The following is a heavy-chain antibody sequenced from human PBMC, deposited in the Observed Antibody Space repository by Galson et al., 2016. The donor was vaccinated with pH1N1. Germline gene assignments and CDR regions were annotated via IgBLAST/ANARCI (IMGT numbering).Heavy chain of an antibody. J-gene: IGHJ6*02. CDR1: GFTFSSYA. D-gene: IGHD4-17*01. V-gene: IGHV3-23*01. CDR2: ISGRGVTT. CDR3: AKGYYYGDYLDYYYFYNMDV. Sequence: LRLSCAASGFTFSSYAMSWVRQAPGKGLEWVSTISGRGVTTYYADSVKGRFTISRDNSKNTLYLQMNSLRAEDTAVYYCAKGYYYGDYLDYYYFYNMDVWGQGTTVTVSS.